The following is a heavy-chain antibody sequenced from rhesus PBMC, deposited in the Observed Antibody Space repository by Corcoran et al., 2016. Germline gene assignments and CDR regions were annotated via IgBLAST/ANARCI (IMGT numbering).Heavy chain of an antibody. Sequence: QVQLQESGPGLVKPSETLSLTCAFSGYSISINYWSWIRQPPGKGLEWIGYMYGSSGSTYYNPSLKSRVTISTDTSKNQFSLMLSSVSAADTAVYYCASSPRGSYYSFDCWGQGVLVTVSS. V-gene: IGHV4-147*01. CDR2: MYGSSGST. J-gene: IGHJ4*01. CDR3: ASSPRGSYYSFDC. CDR1: GYSISINY. D-gene: IGHD3-16*01.